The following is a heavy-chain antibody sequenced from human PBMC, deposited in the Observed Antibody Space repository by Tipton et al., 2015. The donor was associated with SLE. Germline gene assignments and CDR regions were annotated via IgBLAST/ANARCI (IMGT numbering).Heavy chain of an antibody. CDR3: AKDLNSAAANWGSHDAFDI. Sequence: SLRLSCAASGFTFSSYAMHWVRQAPGKGLEWVAVISYDGSNTYYADSVKGRLTISRDNSKNTLYLQRNSLRAEDTAVYYCAKDLNSAAANWGSHDAFDIWGQGTMVTVSS. CDR2: ISYDGSNT. CDR1: GFTFSSYA. D-gene: IGHD7-27*01. V-gene: IGHV3-30-3*01. J-gene: IGHJ3*02.